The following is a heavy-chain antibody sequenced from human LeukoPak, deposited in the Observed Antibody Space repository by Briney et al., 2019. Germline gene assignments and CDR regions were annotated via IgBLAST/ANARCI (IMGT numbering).Heavy chain of an antibody. V-gene: IGHV1-2*04. J-gene: IGHJ6*04. Sequence: GASVTVSCKASGYTFTGYYMHWVRQAPGQGLEWMGWINPNSGGTNYAQKFQGWVTMTRDTSISTAYMELSRLRSDDTAVYYCARGGQQSSWYIRFSYGMDVWGKGTTVTVSS. CDR2: INPNSGGT. CDR1: GYTFTGYY. D-gene: IGHD6-13*01. CDR3: ARGGQQSSWYIRFSYGMDV.